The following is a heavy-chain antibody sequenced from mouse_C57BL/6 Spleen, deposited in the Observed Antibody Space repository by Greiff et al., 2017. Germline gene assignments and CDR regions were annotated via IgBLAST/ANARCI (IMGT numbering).Heavy chain of an antibody. Sequence: EVMLVESGGGLVQPGGSMKLSCVASGFTFSNYWMNWVRQSPEKGLEWVAQIRLKSDNYATHYAVSVKGRFTISRDDSKSSVYLQMNNLRAEDTGISYCTILPYDPCFAYWGQGTPLTVSA. CDR3: TILPYDPCFAY. CDR2: IRLKSDNYAT. CDR1: GFTFSNYW. D-gene: IGHD2-3*01. J-gene: IGHJ3*01. V-gene: IGHV6-3*01.